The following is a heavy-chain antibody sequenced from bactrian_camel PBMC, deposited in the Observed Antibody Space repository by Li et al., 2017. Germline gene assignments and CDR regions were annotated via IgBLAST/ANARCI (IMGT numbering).Heavy chain of an antibody. Sequence: VQLVESGGGTVQAGGSLRLACAASGYTYSIMGWFRQAPGKEREGVAAIVTGGGNTYYAGSVDGRFTISQDNAKNTVYLQMNSLKPEDTAMYYCAGRTDGNCGVWYLTTTSAFQYWGQGTQVTVS. CDR1: GYTYSI. J-gene: IGHJ4*01. CDR2: IVTGGGNT. D-gene: IGHD3*01. V-gene: IGHV3S40*01. CDR3: AGRTDGNCGVWYLTTTSAFQY.